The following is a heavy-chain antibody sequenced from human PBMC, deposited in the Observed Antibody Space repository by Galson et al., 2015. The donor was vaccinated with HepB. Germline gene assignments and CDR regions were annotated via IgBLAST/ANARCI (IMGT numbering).Heavy chain of an antibody. CDR3: AKVSRAPSSWLGNFDY. Sequence: SLRLSCAASGFTFSSYAMSWVRQAPGKGLEWVSAISGSGGSTYYADSVKGRFTISRDNSKNTLYLQMNSLRAEDTAVYYCAKVSRAPSSWLGNFDYWGQGTLVTVSS. CDR2: ISGSGGST. V-gene: IGHV3-23*01. CDR1: GFTFSSYA. D-gene: IGHD6-19*01. J-gene: IGHJ4*02.